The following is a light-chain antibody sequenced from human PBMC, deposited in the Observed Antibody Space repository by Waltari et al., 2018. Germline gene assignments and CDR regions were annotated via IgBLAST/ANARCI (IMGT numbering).Light chain of an antibody. V-gene: IGLV1-40*01. Sequence: QSVLTQPPSVSGAPGQRVTISCTGSSSNIGAGYDVHWYQQPPGTAPKLLMYGNSNRPSGVPDLFSGSKSGTSASLAITGLQAEDEADYYCQSYDSSLSGSRVFGGGTKLTVL. CDR3: QSYDSSLSGSRV. J-gene: IGLJ2*01. CDR1: SSNIGAGYD. CDR2: GNS.